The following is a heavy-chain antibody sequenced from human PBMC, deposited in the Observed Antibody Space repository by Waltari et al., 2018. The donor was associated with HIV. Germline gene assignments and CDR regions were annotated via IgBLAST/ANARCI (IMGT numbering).Heavy chain of an antibody. Sequence: QVQLVQSGAEVKKPGASVKVSCKASGYTFTSYDINWVRQATGQGLEWMGWMNPNSGNTGYEQKFKGRVTMTRNTAISTAYMELSSLRSEDTAVYYCARSTVSHVVVDPWGQGTLVTVSS. CDR2: MNPNSGNT. CDR1: GYTFTSYD. V-gene: IGHV1-8*01. D-gene: IGHD4-17*01. J-gene: IGHJ5*02. CDR3: ARSTVSHVVVDP.